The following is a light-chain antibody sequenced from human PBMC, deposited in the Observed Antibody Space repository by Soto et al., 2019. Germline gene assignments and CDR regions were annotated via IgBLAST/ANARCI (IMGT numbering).Light chain of an antibody. J-gene: IGKJ3*01. Sequence: EILMTRSPATLSVSPGERATLSCRASQSVSSNLAWYQQKPGQAPRLLIYGASTRATGIPARFSGSGSGTEFTLTISSLQSEDFAVYYCQQYNNWPPEGVFTLGPGTKVDIK. CDR1: QSVSSN. V-gene: IGKV3-15*01. CDR2: GAS. CDR3: QQYNNWPPEGVFT.